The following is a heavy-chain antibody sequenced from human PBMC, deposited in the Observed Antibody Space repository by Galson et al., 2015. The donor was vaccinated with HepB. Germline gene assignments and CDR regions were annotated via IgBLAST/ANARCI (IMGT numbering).Heavy chain of an antibody. D-gene: IGHD3-16*01. CDR2: IVVGSGNT. CDR3: AALGPFYDYIWGSPRAPDY. CDR1: GFTFTSSA. V-gene: IGHV1-58*01. J-gene: IGHJ4*02. Sequence: SVKVSCKASGFTFTSSAVQWVRQARGQRLEWIGWIVVGSGNTNYAQKFQERVTITRDMSTSTAYMELSSLRSEDTAVYYCAALGPFYDYIWGSPRAPDYWGQGTLVTVSS.